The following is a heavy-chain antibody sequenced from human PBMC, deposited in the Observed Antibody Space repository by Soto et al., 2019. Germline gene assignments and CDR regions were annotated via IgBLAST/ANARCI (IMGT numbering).Heavy chain of an antibody. CDR2: IYPGDSDT. CDR3: ARLRYPKNSGYDWEFNY. D-gene: IGHD5-12*01. CDR1: GYSFTSYW. Sequence: GESLKISCKGSGYSFTSYWIGWVRQMPGKGLEWMGIIYPGDSDTRYSPSFQGQVTISADKSISTAYLQWSSLKASDTAMYYCARLRYPKNSGYDWEFNYWGQGTLVTVSS. V-gene: IGHV5-51*01. J-gene: IGHJ4*02.